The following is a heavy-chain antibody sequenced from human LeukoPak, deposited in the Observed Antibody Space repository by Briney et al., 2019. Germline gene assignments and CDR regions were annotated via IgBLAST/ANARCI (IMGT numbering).Heavy chain of an antibody. CDR2: MYNSEIT. CDR3: ATGHSSGWFDY. V-gene: IGHV4-59*02. D-gene: IGHD6-19*01. J-gene: IGHJ4*02. CDR1: RGSVSSAY. Sequence: SEPLSLTCTVSRGSVSSAYWSWIRQPPGKRLEWIGYMYNSEITNYNPSLKSRVTMSLDMSKNQFSLDLTSVSEADTAVYYCATGHSSGWFDYWGQGSLVIVSS.